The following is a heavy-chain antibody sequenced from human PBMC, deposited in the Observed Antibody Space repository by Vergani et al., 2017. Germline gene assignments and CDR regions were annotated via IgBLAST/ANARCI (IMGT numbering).Heavy chain of an antibody. V-gene: IGHV4-61*01. D-gene: IGHD3-22*01. CDR1: GSSVSSGSYY. CDR2: IYYSGST. J-gene: IGHJ4*02. Sequence: QVQLQESGPGLVKPSETLSLTCTVSGSSVSSGSYYWSWIRQPPGKGLEWIGYIYYSGSTNYNPSLKSRVTISLDTSKNQFSLKLSSVTAADTAVYYCARSANYYLHGRDHPRDYYFDYWGRGTLVTVSS. CDR3: ARSANYYLHGRDHPRDYYFDY.